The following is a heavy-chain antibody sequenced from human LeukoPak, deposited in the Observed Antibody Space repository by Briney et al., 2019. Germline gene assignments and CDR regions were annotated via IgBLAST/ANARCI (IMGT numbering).Heavy chain of an antibody. D-gene: IGHD3-3*01. CDR2: IYYSGST. V-gene: IGHV4-39*07. J-gene: IGHJ4*02. Sequence: PSETLSLTCTVSGGSISSSSYYWGWIRQPPGKGLEWIGSIYYSGSTYYNPSLKSRVTISVDTSKNQFSLKLSSVTAADTAVYYCAREGPVGSGYRALPYYFDYWGQGTLVTVSS. CDR1: GGSISSSSYY. CDR3: AREGPVGSGYRALPYYFDY.